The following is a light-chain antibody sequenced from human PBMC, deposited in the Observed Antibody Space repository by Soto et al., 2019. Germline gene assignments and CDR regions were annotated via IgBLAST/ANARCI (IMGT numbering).Light chain of an antibody. V-gene: IGLV1-47*01. CDR2: RNN. Sequence: QSVLTQPPSASGTPGQRVTISCSGSSSTVGSNYVYWYQQLPGMAPRLLIYRNNQRPSGVPDRFSGSKSGTSASLAISGLRSEDEADYYCAAWDDSLSGWVFGGGTKVTVL. CDR3: AAWDDSLSGWV. CDR1: SSTVGSNY. J-gene: IGLJ3*02.